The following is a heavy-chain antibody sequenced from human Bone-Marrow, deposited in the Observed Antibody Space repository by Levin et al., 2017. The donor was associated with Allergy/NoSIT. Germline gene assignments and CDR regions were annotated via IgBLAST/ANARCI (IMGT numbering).Heavy chain of an antibody. CDR3: TRDPYDSGGYAAFDI. CDR1: GFTFRSYW. V-gene: IGHV3-7*01. D-gene: IGHD3-22*01. J-gene: IGHJ3*02. Sequence: GGSLRLSCAASGFTFRSYWMTWVRQAPGQGLEWVANINQDGSETHYMDSLKGRFTISRDNAEKSLSLQMNSLRAEDTAVYYCTRDPYDSGGYAAFDIWGQGTMVTVSS. CDR2: INQDGSET.